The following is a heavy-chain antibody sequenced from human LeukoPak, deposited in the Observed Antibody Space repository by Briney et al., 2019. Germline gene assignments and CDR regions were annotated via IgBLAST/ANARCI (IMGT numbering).Heavy chain of an antibody. CDR3: ARGIIGDNYYGLDV. J-gene: IGHJ6*02. Sequence: GGSLRLSCAASGFSVSHHWMSWVRQAPGKGLEWVANIKKDGSEKYYGDPVEGRFTFSRDNAKNSVYLQMNSVRAEDTAVYYCARGIIGDNYYGLDVWGQGTTVTVSS. CDR1: GFSVSHHW. D-gene: IGHD1-14*01. CDR2: IKKDGSEK. V-gene: IGHV3-7*01.